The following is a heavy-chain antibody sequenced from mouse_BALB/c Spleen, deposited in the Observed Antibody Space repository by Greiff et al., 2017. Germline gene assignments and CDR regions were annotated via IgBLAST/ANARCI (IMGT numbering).Heavy chain of an antibody. CDR3: ARASTMITPWFAY. J-gene: IGHJ3*01. CDR2: ISNLAYSI. V-gene: IGHV5-15*02. Sequence: EVMLVESGGGLVQPGGSRKLSCAASGFTFSDYGMAWVRQAPGKGPEWVAFISNLAYSIYYADTVTGRFTISRENAKNTLYLEMSSLRSEDTAMYYCARASTMITPWFAYWGQGTLVTVSA. D-gene: IGHD2-4*01. CDR1: GFTFSDYG.